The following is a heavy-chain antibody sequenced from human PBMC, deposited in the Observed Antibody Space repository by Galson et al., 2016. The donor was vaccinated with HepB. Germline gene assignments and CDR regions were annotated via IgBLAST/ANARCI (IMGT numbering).Heavy chain of an antibody. CDR2: IYYRGTT. J-gene: IGHJ3*01. CDR3: ARQDTAGLVNF. D-gene: IGHD6-19*01. CDR1: GGSISSSSYF. V-gene: IGHV4-39*01. Sequence: SETLSLTCTVSGGSISSSSYFWAWIRQPPGKGLDWIGSIYYRGTTHYNPSLQGQVSISVDTSKNQFSLRLTSVSTADTAMYSCARQDTAGLVNFWGQGTMVTVSS.